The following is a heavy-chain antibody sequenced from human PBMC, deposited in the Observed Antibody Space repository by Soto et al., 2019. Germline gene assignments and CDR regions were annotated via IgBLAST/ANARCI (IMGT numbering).Heavy chain of an antibody. CDR2: ISSNGGST. Sequence: GGSLRLSCSASGFTFSRYAMHWVRQAPGKGLEYVSTISSNGGSTDYADSVKGRFTISRDNSRNTLYLQMSSLRAEDTAVYYCVKGVSYAFDIWGQGTMVTVSS. CDR1: GFTFSRYA. V-gene: IGHV3-64D*06. CDR3: VKGVSYAFDI. D-gene: IGHD3-16*01. J-gene: IGHJ3*02.